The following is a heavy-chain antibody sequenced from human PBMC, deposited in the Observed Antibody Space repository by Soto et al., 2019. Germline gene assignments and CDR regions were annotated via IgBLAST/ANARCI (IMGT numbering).Heavy chain of an antibody. V-gene: IGHV1-69*01. CDR3: ARSQGSSTSLEIYYYYYYGMDV. Sequence: QVQLVQSGAEVKKPGSSVKVSCKASGGTFSSYAISWVRQAPGQGLEWMGGIIPIPGTANYAQKFRGRVTITADESTSTAYRELSSLRSEDTAVYYCARSQGSSTSLEIYYYYYYGMDVWGQGTTVTVSS. D-gene: IGHD2-2*01. J-gene: IGHJ6*02. CDR2: IIPIPGTA. CDR1: GGTFSSYA.